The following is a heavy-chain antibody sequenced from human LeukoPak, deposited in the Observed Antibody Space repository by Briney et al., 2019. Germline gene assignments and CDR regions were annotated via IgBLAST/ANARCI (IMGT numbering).Heavy chain of an antibody. CDR3: ARDSGSGWYDY. V-gene: IGHV4-59*01. D-gene: IGHD6-19*01. Sequence: SETLSLTCTVSGGSISSYYWSWIRQPPGKGLEWMGYIYYSGNTKYNPSLKSRVTMSVDTSKNQFSLKLSSVTAADTAVYYCARDSGSGWYDYWGQGTLVTVSS. CDR2: IYYSGNT. J-gene: IGHJ4*02. CDR1: GGSISSYY.